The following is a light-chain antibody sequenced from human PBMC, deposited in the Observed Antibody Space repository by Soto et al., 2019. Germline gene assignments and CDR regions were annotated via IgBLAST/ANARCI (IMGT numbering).Light chain of an antibody. J-gene: IGKJ5*01. CDR1: QGISNY. Sequence: DIQLTQSPSFLSASVGDRVTITCRASQGISNYLAWYHQKPGKAPKLLIHTASTLHSGVPSRFSGSGSGTEFTLTISSLQPEDFATYYCQQRHSYPITFGQGTRLETK. CDR3: QQRHSYPIT. V-gene: IGKV1-9*01. CDR2: TAS.